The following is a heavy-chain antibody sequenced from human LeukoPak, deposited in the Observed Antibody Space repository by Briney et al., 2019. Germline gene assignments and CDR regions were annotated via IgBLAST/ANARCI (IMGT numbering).Heavy chain of an antibody. V-gene: IGHV3-30*04. CDR1: GFTFSSYA. D-gene: IGHD1-26*01. CDR2: ISYDGSNK. CDR3: ANARSGSYPGGY. Sequence: PGRSLRLSCAASGFTFSSYAMHWVRQAPGKGLEWVAVISYDGSNKYYADSVKGRFTISRDNSKNTLYLQMNSLRAEDTAVYYCANARSGSYPGGYWGQGTLVTVSS. J-gene: IGHJ4*02.